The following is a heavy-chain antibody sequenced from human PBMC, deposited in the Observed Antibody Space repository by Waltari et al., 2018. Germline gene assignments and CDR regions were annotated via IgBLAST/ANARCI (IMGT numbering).Heavy chain of an antibody. J-gene: IGHJ3*02. V-gene: IGHV4-38-2*01. Sequence: QVQLRESGPGLVKPSETLSLTCVISGDSLSSNLFWGWIRQSPEKGLEWIGKMYYSGVTYSSPFLKSRVFISIDTPRRQFSLKLTSVTAADTAVYYCARVLTTGTVAFDIWGQGTLVTVSS. D-gene: IGHD1-7*01. CDR2: MYYSGVT. CDR1: GDSLSSNLF. CDR3: ARVLTTGTVAFDI.